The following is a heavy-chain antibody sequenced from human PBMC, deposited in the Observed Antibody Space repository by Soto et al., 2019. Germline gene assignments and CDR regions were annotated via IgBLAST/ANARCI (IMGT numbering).Heavy chain of an antibody. V-gene: IGHV1-18*01. CDR3: ARESGYSSGWYPDY. Sequence: ASVKVSCKTSGYTFTSYGISWVRQAPGQGLEWMGWISAYNGNTNYTQKVQGRVTMTTDTSTSTAYMELRSLRSDDTAVYYCARESGYSSGWYPDYWGQGTLDTVSS. CDR2: ISAYNGNT. J-gene: IGHJ4*02. D-gene: IGHD6-19*01. CDR1: GYTFTSYG.